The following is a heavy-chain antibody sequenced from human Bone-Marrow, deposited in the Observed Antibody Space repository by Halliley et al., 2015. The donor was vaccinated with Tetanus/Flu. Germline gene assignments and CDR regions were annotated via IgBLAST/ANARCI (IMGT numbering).Heavy chain of an antibody. D-gene: IGHD6-19*01. Sequence: SLRLSCAASGFTVSTYGMSWVRQAPGKGLEWVSGIDDSGRGGRTDYADSVKGRFTISRDISKNTLYLEMNSLRAEDTAVYYCTKDSGWDHFWWGQGTLVTVSS. J-gene: IGHJ4*02. CDR1: GFTVSTYG. CDR3: TKDSGWDHFW. CDR2: IDDSGRGGRT. V-gene: IGHV3-23*01.